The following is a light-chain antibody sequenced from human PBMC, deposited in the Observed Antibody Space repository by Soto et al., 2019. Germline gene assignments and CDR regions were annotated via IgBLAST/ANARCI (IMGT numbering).Light chain of an antibody. J-gene: IGKJ1*01. CDR3: LQDFNYPWT. CDR1: QSIGNS. V-gene: IGKV3-15*01. Sequence: EIVMTQSPATLSLSPGERSTLSCRASQSIGNSLAWYQVKPGQPPRLLIFDTYTGATGVPARFRGSGSGTEFTLTISSLQSEDFATYYCLQDFNYPWTFGQGTKVDIK. CDR2: DTY.